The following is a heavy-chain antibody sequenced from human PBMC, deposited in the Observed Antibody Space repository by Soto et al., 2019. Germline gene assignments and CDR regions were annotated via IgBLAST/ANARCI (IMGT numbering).Heavy chain of an antibody. D-gene: IGHD5-12*01. CDR3: ARERPDIVATGLDY. V-gene: IGHV1-69*08. CDR2: IIPILGIA. J-gene: IGHJ4*02. Sequence: QVQLVQSGAEVKKPGSSVKVSCKASGGTFSSYTISWVRQAPGQGLEWMGRIIPILGIANYAQKFQGRVTITADTSTSTAYMELSSLRSEDTAVYYCARERPDIVATGLDYWGQGTLVTVSS. CDR1: GGTFSSYT.